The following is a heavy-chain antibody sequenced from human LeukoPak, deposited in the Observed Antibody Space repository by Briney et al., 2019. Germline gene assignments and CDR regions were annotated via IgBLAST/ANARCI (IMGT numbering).Heavy chain of an antibody. V-gene: IGHV1-69*04. CDR3: ARDRSVVVVAARGYYGMDV. CDR2: IIPILGIA. Sequence: SVKVSCKASGGTFSSYAISWVRQAPGQGREWMGRIIPILGIANYAQKFQGRVTITADKSTSTAYMELSSLRSEDTAVYYCARDRSVVVVAARGYYGMDVWGQGTTVTVSS. J-gene: IGHJ6*02. CDR1: GGTFSSYA. D-gene: IGHD2-15*01.